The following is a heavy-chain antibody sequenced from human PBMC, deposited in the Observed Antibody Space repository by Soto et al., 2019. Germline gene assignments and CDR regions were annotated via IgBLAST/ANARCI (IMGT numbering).Heavy chain of an antibody. CDR2: IIPIFGTT. Sequence: QVQLVQSGAEVKKPGSSVKVSCKASGGTFSSYTLAWVRQAPGQGLEWMGEIIPIFGTTNYVQKFQGRVTITADVSTNTAYMELSSLRSEDTAMYYCARDSIAASGTDYWGQETLVTVSS. J-gene: IGHJ4*02. D-gene: IGHD6-13*01. CDR1: GGTFSSYT. V-gene: IGHV1-69*01. CDR3: ARDSIAASGTDY.